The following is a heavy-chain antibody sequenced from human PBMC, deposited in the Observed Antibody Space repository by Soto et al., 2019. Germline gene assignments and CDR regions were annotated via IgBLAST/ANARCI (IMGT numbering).Heavy chain of an antibody. J-gene: IGHJ4*02. CDR1: GFTFSSYG. CDR3: ARAFRWWSDCFDY. CDR2: IWYDGSNK. D-gene: IGHD3-3*01. V-gene: IGHV3-33*01. Sequence: GGSLILSCAATGFTFSSYGMHWVRQAPGKGLEWVAVIWYDGSNKYYADSVKGRFTISRDNSKNTLYLQMNSLRAEDTAVYYCARAFRWWSDCFDYWGRGT.